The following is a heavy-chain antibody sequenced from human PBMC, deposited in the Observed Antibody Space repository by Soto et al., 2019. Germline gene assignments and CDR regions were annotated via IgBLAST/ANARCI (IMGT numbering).Heavy chain of an antibody. J-gene: IGHJ6*02. CDR2: ITWNSATI. CDR3: AKDRWARDSIDV. CDR1: GFTFDAYG. V-gene: IGHV3-9*01. Sequence: EEQVVESGGGVVQPGGSLRHSCAASGFTFDAYGMHWVRQGPGKGLEWVSGITWNSATIGYAASVKGRFTISRDNAKNSLSLQMSILTTEDTAVYYCAKDRWARDSIDVWRQGTTVTV.